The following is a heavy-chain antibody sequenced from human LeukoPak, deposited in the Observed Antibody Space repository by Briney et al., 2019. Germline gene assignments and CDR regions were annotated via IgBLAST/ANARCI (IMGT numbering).Heavy chain of an antibody. CDR2: INPNSGGT. V-gene: IGHV1-2*02. D-gene: IGHD3-10*01. CDR3: ATITMVRGVDY. J-gene: IGHJ4*02. Sequence: ASVKVSCKASGYTFTSYGISWVRQAPGQGLEWMGWINPNSGGTNYAQKFQGRVTMTRDTSISTAYMELSRLRSDDTAVYYCATITMVRGVDYWGQGTLVTVSS. CDR1: GYTFTSYG.